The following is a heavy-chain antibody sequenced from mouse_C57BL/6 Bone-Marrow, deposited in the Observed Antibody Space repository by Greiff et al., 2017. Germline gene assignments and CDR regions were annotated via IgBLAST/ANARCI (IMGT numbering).Heavy chain of an antibody. CDR1: GFTFSSYG. V-gene: IGHV5-6*01. D-gene: IGHD2-1*01. J-gene: IGHJ3*01. CDR3: ARQNYRAY. CDR2: ISSGGSYT. Sequence: EVQLVESGGDLVKPGGSLKLSCAASGFTFSSYGMSWVRQTPDKRLEWVATISSGGSYTYYPDSVKGRFTISRDNAKNTLYLQMSSLKSEDTAMYYCARQNYRAYWGQGTLVTVSA.